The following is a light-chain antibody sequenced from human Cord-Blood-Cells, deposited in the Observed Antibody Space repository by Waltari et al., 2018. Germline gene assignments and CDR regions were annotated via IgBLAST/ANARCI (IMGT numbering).Light chain of an antibody. CDR3: QQYGSSPPYS. CDR1: QSVSSSN. Sequence: EIVLTQSPGTLSLSPGERATLSCRASQSVSSSNLAWYKQKPGQAPRLLIYGASSRATCIPDRFCGSGSGTDFSLTIIRLVPEDFAVYYCQQYGSSPPYSFGQGTKLEIK. J-gene: IGKJ2*03. V-gene: IGKV3-20*01. CDR2: GAS.